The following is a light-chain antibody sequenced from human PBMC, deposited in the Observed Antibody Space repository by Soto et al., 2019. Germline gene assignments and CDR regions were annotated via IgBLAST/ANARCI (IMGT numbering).Light chain of an antibody. J-gene: IGLJ3*02. CDR2: GNS. V-gene: IGLV1-40*01. CDR3: QSYDKSISGWV. CDR1: SSNTGAGYD. Sequence: QAVVTQPPSVSGAPGQRVTISCTGSSSNTGAGYDVHWYRQPPGTAPQLLIYGNSNRPSGVPDRFSGSKSGTSASLAITGLQAEEEADYYCQSYDKSISGWVFGGGTKLTVL.